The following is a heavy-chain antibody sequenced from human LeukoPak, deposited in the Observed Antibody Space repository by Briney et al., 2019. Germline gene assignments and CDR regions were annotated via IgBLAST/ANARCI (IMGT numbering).Heavy chain of an antibody. CDR1: GYTFTGYY. J-gene: IGHJ4*02. CDR2: INPNSGGT. D-gene: IGHD3-10*01. V-gene: IGHV1-2*02. CDR3: ARGGLLWFGELGY. Sequence: ASVKVSCKASGYTFTGYYMHWVRQAPGQGLEWMGWINPNSGGTNYAQKFQGRVTMTRNTSISTAYMELSSLRSEDAAVYYCARGGLLWFGELGYWGQGTLVTVSS.